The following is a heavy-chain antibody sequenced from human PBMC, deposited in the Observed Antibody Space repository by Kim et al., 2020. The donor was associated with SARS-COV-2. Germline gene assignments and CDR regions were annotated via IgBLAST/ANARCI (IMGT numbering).Heavy chain of an antibody. Sequence: SVKGRFPISRDNAKNSLYLQMNSLGAEDTAVYYCARDAIRRIVGATYGYWGQGTLVTVSS. V-gene: IGHV3-21*01. J-gene: IGHJ4*02. CDR3: ARDAIRRIVGATYGY. D-gene: IGHD1-26*01.